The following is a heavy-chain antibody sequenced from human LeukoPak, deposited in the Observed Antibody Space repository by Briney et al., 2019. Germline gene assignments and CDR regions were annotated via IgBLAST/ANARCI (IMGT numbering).Heavy chain of an antibody. V-gene: IGHV4-59*01. CDR2: IYYSGST. CDR3: ARDLAAAGTRWFDP. Sequence: PSETLSLTCTVSGGSISSYYWSWIRQPPGKGLECIGYIYYSGSTNYNPSLKSRVTISVDTSKNQFSLKLSSVTAADTAVYYCARDLAAAGTRWFDPWGQGTLVTVSS. CDR1: GGSISSYY. D-gene: IGHD6-13*01. J-gene: IGHJ5*02.